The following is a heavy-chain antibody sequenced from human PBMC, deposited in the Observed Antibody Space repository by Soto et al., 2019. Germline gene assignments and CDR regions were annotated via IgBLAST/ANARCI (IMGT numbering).Heavy chain of an antibody. Sequence: SETLSLTCAVYGGSFSVYYWSWIRQPPGKGLEWIGEINHSGSTNYNPSLKSRVTISVDTSKNQFSLKLSSVTAADTAVYYCATRPPRIVVTLLPFPSWGQGTPVTVSS. CDR3: ATRPPRIVVTLLPFPS. D-gene: IGHD2-2*01. CDR1: GGSFSVYY. J-gene: IGHJ5*02. V-gene: IGHV4-34*01. CDR2: INHSGST.